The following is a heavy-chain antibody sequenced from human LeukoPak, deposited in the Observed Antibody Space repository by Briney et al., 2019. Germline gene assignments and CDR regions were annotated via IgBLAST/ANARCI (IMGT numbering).Heavy chain of an antibody. CDR3: AKNGIPSSGYYHFDY. Sequence: PGGSLRLSCAASGFTFSSYAMSWVRQAPGKGLEWASAISGSGGSTYYADSVKGRFTISRDNSKNTLYLQMNSLRAEDTAVYYCAKNGIPSSGYYHFDYWGQGTLVTVSS. CDR2: ISGSGGST. V-gene: IGHV3-23*01. J-gene: IGHJ4*02. CDR1: GFTFSSYA. D-gene: IGHD3-22*01.